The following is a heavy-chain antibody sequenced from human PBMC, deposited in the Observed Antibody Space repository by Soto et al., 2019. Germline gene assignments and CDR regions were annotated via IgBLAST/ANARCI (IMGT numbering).Heavy chain of an antibody. CDR3: ARGNYYYYGMDV. CDR2: ISAYNGIT. J-gene: IGHJ6*02. V-gene: IGHV1-18*01. Sequence: APGQGLEWVGWISAYNGITDYAQNLQDRVTMTTDTATSTAYMELRSLRPDDTAMYYCARGNYYYYGMDVWGQGTTVTVSS.